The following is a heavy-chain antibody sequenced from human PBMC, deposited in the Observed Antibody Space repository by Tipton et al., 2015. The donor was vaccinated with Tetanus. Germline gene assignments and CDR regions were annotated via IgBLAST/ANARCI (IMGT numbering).Heavy chain of an antibody. CDR1: GGSISSFY. CDR2: IYYSGSA. J-gene: IGHJ6*02. Sequence: TLSLTCTVSGGSISSFYWSWIRQPPGKGPEWIGYIYYSGSAKYNPSLKSRVTISEDTSKNQFSLKLSSVTAADTAVYYCARDRGLTTSGGIGMDVWGQGTTVTVAS. CDR3: ARDRGLTTSGGIGMDV. V-gene: IGHV4-59*01. D-gene: IGHD3-22*01.